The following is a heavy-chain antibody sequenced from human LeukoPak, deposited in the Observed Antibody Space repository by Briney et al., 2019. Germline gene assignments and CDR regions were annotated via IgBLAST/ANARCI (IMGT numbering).Heavy chain of an antibody. Sequence: SETLSLTCTVSGGSISSYYWSWIRQPAGKGLEWIGHIYTSGSTNYNPPLKSRVTTSVDTSKNQFSLKLSSVTAADTAVYYCARDFTDSGSSLVYYYYYYMDVWGKGTTVTVSS. CDR3: ARDFTDSGSSLVYYYYYYMDV. CDR1: GGSISSYY. CDR2: IYTSGST. V-gene: IGHV4-4*07. J-gene: IGHJ6*03. D-gene: IGHD1-26*01.